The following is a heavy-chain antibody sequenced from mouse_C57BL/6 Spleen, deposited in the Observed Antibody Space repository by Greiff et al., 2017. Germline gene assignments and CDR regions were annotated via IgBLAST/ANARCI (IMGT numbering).Heavy chain of an antibody. D-gene: IGHD1-1*01. Sequence: VQLKESGPGLVKPSQSLSLTCSVTGYSITSGYYWNWIRQFPGNKLEWMGYISYDGSNNYNPSLKNRISITRDTSKNQFFLKLNSVTTEDTATYYCAREEDYCGSSYFAYWGQGTLVTVSA. CDR2: ISYDGSN. V-gene: IGHV3-6*01. CDR1: GYSITSGYY. CDR3: AREEDYCGSSYFAY. J-gene: IGHJ3*01.